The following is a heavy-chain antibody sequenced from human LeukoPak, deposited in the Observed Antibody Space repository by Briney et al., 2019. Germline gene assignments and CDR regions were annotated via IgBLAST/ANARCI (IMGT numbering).Heavy chain of an antibody. D-gene: IGHD3-22*01. CDR1: EFTFSRFD. V-gene: IGHV3-23*01. Sequence: GGSLRLSCAVSEFTFSRFDMSWVRQAPGKGLEWVSRITGTGGTTQYADSVKGRFTISRDNSKNTLYLQMSSLRAEDTAVYYCAKVTESDYSYPFDNWGQGTLVTVSS. J-gene: IGHJ4*02. CDR3: AKVTESDYSYPFDN. CDR2: ITGTGGTT.